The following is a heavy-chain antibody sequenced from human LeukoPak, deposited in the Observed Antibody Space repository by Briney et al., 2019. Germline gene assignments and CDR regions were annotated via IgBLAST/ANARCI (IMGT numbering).Heavy chain of an antibody. CDR3: ARDHGGEVDRYFDL. D-gene: IGHD2-21*01. J-gene: IGHJ2*01. Sequence: GASVKVSCKASGYPFASYGISWVRQAPGQGLEWMGWISAYKGNTNYAQKFQGRVTMTTDTSTSTAYMELRSLRSDDTAVYYCARDHGGEVDRYFDLWGRGTLVTVSS. V-gene: IGHV1-18*01. CDR1: GYPFASYG. CDR2: ISAYKGNT.